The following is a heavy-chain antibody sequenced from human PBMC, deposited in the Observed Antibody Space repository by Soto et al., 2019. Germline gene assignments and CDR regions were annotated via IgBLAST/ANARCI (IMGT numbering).Heavy chain of an antibody. D-gene: IGHD6-19*01. V-gene: IGHV3-30-3*01. CDR2: ISYDGSNK. J-gene: IGHJ6*02. Sequence: GGSLRLSCAASGFTFSSYAMHWVRQAPGKGLEWVAVISYDGSNKYYADSVKGRFTISRDNSKNTLYLQMNSLRAEDTAVYYCARVADSSGFMAYYGMDVWGQGTTVTVSS. CDR1: GFTFSSYA. CDR3: ARVADSSGFMAYYGMDV.